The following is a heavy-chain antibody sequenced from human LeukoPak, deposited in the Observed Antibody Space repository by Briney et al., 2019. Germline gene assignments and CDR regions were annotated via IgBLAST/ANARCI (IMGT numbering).Heavy chain of an antibody. CDR3: ARGGLSIMGY. D-gene: IGHD2/OR15-2a*01. V-gene: IGHV3-48*01. J-gene: IGHJ4*02. CDR2: ISSSGSTK. Sequence: GGSLRLSCGASGVTFSSYSMNWVRQAPGKGLEWVSYISSSGSTKYYADSVKGRFTISRDNARNSLYLQMNSLRAEDTAVYFCARGGLSIMGYWGQGTLVTVSS. CDR1: GVTFSSYS.